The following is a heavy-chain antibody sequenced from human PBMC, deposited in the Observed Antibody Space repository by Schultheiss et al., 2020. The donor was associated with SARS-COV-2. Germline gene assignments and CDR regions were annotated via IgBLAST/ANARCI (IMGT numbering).Heavy chain of an antibody. J-gene: IGHJ4*02. CDR3: ARERVGGSGFDY. V-gene: IGHV3-7*03. CDR1: GFTFSSYG. Sequence: GESLKISCAASGFTFSSYGMHWVRQAPGKGLEWVANIKQDGSEKYYVDSVKGRFTISRDNAKNSLYLQMNSLRAEDTAVYYCARERVGGSGFDYWGQGTLVTVSS. D-gene: IGHD2-15*01. CDR2: IKQDGSEK.